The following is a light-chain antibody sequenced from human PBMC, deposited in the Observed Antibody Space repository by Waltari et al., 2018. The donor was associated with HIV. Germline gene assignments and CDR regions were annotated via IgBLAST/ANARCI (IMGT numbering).Light chain of an antibody. J-gene: IGKJ2*01. CDR2: GAS. V-gene: IGKV3-20*01. CDR3: QQYGGSPYT. CDR1: QRVRSSY. Sequence: EIVLTQSPGTLSLSPGERATLSCRASQRVRSSYLAWYQQKPGQAPRLLIYGASSRATGIPDRFSGSGSGTDFTLTISRLEPEDFAVYYCQQYGGSPYTFGQGTKLEIK.